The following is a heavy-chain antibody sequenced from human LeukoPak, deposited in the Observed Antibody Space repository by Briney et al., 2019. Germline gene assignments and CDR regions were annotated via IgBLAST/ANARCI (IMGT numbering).Heavy chain of an antibody. V-gene: IGHV3-33*01. J-gene: IGHJ6*04. D-gene: IGHD4-23*01. Sequence: PGGSLRLSCAASGFTFSSYGMHWVRQAPGKGLEWVAVIWYDGSNKYYADSVKGRFTISRDNSKNTLYLQMNSLRAEDTAVYYCARDRYYGGNFYYYYGMDVWGKGTRVTVSS. CDR2: IWYDGSNK. CDR3: ARDRYYGGNFYYYYGMDV. CDR1: GFTFSSYG.